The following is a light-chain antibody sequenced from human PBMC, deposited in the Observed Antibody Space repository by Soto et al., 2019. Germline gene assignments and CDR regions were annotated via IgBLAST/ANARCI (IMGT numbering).Light chain of an antibody. J-gene: IGKJ1*01. CDR3: QQYNSDPLT. Sequence: DIPMTQSPSTLSASIRDRVTITCRASQKISGWLAWYQQKPGKAPKLLIYDASSLQSGVLSRFSGSGSGTEFTLTISSLQPDDFATYYCQQYNSDPLTFGQGTKVEIK. CDR1: QKISGW. V-gene: IGKV1-5*01. CDR2: DAS.